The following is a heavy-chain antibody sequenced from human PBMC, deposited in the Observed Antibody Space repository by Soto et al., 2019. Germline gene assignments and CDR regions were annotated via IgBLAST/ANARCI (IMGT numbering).Heavy chain of an antibody. Sequence: QVQLVQSGAEVKKPGSSVKVSCKASGGTFSSYTISWVRQAPGQGLEWMGRIIPILGIANYAQKFQGRVTITADKSTSTAYMELSSLRSEDTAVYYCARVQTDGDIALSEYYYGMDVWGQGTTVTVSS. J-gene: IGHJ6*02. CDR1: GGTFSSYT. V-gene: IGHV1-69*02. CDR3: ARVQTDGDIALSEYYYGMDV. CDR2: IIPILGIA.